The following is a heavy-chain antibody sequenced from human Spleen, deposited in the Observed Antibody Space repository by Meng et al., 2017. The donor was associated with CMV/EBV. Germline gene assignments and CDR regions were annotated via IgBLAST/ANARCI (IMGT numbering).Heavy chain of an antibody. CDR3: ARLLAGTGNDF. V-gene: IGHV1-69*02. CDR2: IIPMVGEA. D-gene: IGHD1-1*01. Sequence: SCRASGGPFSGYTISWVRQAPGQGREWMGRIIPMVGEANYAQNFQGRVTITADKSRGTAYMELSYLRSEDTAMYYCARLLAGTGNDFWGQGTLVTVSS. CDR1: GGPFSGYT. J-gene: IGHJ4*02.